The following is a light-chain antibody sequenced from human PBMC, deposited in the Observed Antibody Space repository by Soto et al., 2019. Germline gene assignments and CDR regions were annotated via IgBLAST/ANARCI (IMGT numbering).Light chain of an antibody. Sequence: DIVMTQSPDSLAVSLGERATINCKSSQSVLFSPSNQNYIAWYQKKPGQPPKLLIYWASTRASGVPDRFTGSGSGSDFSLTISCLQAEDVAVYDCQHYHGSPPGTFGPGNKV. CDR2: WAS. J-gene: IGKJ3*01. CDR1: QSVLFSPSNQNY. CDR3: QHYHGSPPGT. V-gene: IGKV4-1*01.